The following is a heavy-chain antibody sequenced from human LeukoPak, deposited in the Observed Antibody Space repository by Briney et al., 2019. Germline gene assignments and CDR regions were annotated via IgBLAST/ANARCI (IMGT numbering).Heavy chain of an antibody. CDR3: AKDIHGDYGGLDY. CDR2: IIPIFGTA. CDR1: GGTFSSYA. J-gene: IGHJ4*02. D-gene: IGHD4-17*01. V-gene: IGHV1-69*05. Sequence: GGSVKVSCKASGGTFSSYAISWVRQAPGQGLEWMGRIIPIFGTANYAQKFQGRVTITTDESTSTAYMELSSLRSEDTAVYYCAKDIHGDYGGLDYWGQGTLVTVSS.